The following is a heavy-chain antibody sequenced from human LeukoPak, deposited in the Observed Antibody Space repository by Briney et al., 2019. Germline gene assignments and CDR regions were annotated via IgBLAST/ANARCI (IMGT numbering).Heavy chain of an antibody. J-gene: IGHJ4*02. CDR2: ISAYNGNT. D-gene: IGHD6-19*01. V-gene: IGHV1-18*01. CDR3: ARGESIAVAGTGYSDY. CDR1: GYTFTSYG. Sequence: GASVKVSCKASGYTFTSYGISWVRQAPGQGLEWMGWISAYNGNTNYAQKLQGRVTMTTDTSTSTAYMELRSLRSEDTAVYYCARGESIAVAGTGYSDYWGQGTLVTVSS.